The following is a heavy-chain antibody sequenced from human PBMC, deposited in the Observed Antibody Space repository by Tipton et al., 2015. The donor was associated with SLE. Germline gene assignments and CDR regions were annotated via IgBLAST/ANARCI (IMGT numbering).Heavy chain of an antibody. J-gene: IGHJ3*02. CDR2: IYYIGST. Sequence: TLSLTCTVSGGSISSYYWSWIRQPPGKGLEWIGYIYYIGSTNYNPSLKSRVTISVDTSKNQLSLKLSSVTAADTAVYYCASEWGGWHPNNAVDIWGQGTMIAVTS. CDR3: ASEWGGWHPNNAVDI. D-gene: IGHD6-19*01. CDR1: GGSISSYY. V-gene: IGHV4-59*12.